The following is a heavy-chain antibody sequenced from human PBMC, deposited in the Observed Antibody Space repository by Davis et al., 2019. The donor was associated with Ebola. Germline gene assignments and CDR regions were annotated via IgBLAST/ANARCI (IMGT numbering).Heavy chain of an antibody. CDR2: ISPTSTYT. Sequence: GESLKISCAASGFTFSTYSMSWVRQAPGKGLEWVATISPTSTYTFYADSVKGRFTISRHNAENSLYLQMNSLRADDTAIYFCSRLEGTAFDHWGQGALVTVSS. D-gene: IGHD5-18*01. CDR3: SRLEGTAFDH. V-gene: IGHV3-21*01. CDR1: GFTFSTYS. J-gene: IGHJ4*02.